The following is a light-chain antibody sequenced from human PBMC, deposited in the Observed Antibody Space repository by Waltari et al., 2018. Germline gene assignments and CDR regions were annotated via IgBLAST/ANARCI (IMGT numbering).Light chain of an antibody. CDR3: QKYDRLPAT. J-gene: IGKJ1*01. CDR2: GAS. V-gene: IGKV3-20*01. Sequence: EIVLTPSPGTLSLSPGERGTLSCGASKSVSRFLAWYQQKPGQAPRLLIYGASTRATGIPDRFIGSGSGTDFSLTISRLETEDFAVYYCQKYDRLPATFGQGTKVEIK. CDR1: KSVSRF.